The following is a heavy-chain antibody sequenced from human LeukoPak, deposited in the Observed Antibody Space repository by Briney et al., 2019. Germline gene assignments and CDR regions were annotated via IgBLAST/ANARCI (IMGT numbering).Heavy chain of an antibody. V-gene: IGHV4-39*01. CDR2: IYYNGDT. J-gene: IGHJ5*02. CDR1: GASISSSSYY. D-gene: IGHD3-10*01. CDR3: ARLNSYYYGSGTPMGWFNP. Sequence: SETLSLTCTVSGASISSSSYYWGWIRQPPGKGLEWIGNIYYNGDTYCNPSLTSRLTISMDTSKTQFSLKLRSATAADTAVYYCARLNSYYYGSGTPMGWFNPWGQGTQVTVSS.